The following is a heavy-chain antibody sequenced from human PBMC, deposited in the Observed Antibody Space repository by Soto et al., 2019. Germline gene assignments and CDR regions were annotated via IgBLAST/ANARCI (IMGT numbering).Heavy chain of an antibody. CDR3: ARQGFGPLHGLVDV. Sequence: SETLSLTCTVSGGSISSYYWSWFRQSPGKRMEWIGYVHHSWGSSYNPSLQGRVAISLDTSKSQFSLKVTSVTATDTAVYYCARQGFGPLHGLVDVWGQGTTVTVSS. CDR1: GGSISSYY. CDR2: VHHSWGS. D-gene: IGHD3-10*01. J-gene: IGHJ6*02. V-gene: IGHV4-59*08.